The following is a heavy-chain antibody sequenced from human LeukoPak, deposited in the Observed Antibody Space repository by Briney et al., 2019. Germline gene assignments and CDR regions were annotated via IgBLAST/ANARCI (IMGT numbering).Heavy chain of an antibody. CDR2: IIPIFGTA. CDR1: GGTFSSYA. Sequence: ASVKVSCKASGGTFSSYAISWVRQAPGQGLEWMGGIIPIFGTANYAQKFQGRVTITADESTSTAYMELSSLRSEDTAVYYCASGRGTGFWSGYYSTFDYWGQGTLVTVSS. V-gene: IGHV1-69*13. D-gene: IGHD3-3*01. J-gene: IGHJ4*02. CDR3: ASGRGTGFWSGYYSTFDY.